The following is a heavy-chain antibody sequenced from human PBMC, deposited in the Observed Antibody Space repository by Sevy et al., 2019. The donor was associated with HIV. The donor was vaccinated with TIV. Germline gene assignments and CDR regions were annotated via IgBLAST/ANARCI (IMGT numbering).Heavy chain of an antibody. CDR1: GASIRGYY. CDR2: IVYSRST. J-gene: IGHJ6*02. CDR3: ARASPNYYYGMDV. V-gene: IGHV4-59*01. Sequence: SETLSLTCTVSGASIRGYYWSWIRQPPGKGLEWIGDIVYSRSTHYSRSLKSRVTISVDTSKNQFSLRLSSMTAADTAVYYCARASPNYYYGMDVWGQGTTVTVSS.